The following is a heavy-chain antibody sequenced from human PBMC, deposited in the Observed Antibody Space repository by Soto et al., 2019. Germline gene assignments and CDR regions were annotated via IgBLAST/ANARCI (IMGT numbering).Heavy chain of an antibody. CDR2: IWSDGSKE. V-gene: IGHV3-33*03. J-gene: IGHJ4*02. D-gene: IGHD6-25*01. CDR3: ATRAARGGFDI. Sequence: QVQLVESGGGVVQPGKSLRLSCATSGFTFSSYGMHWVRQAPGKGLEWVSVIWSDGSKEEYIDSVKGRFTISRDNAKNSLYLQMNSLRDDDTAVYYCATRAARGGFDIWGQGTLVTVSS. CDR1: GFTFSSYG.